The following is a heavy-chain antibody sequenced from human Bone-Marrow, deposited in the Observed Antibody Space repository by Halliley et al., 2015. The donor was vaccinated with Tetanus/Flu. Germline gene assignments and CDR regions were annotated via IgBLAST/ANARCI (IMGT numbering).Heavy chain of an antibody. CDR3: ARVETYSSGNSWGKSAVAFFVY. CDR2: VYHSGDT. D-gene: IGHD3-22*01. J-gene: IGHJ4*02. Sequence: TLSLTCTVSDYSIRSTYFWAWIRQTPGRALEWIGTVYHSGDTHYNPSLKSRVTISVDTSKNDFFLKLTSVTAADTAIYFCARVETYSSGNSWGKSAVAFFVYWGQGTPVAVSS. V-gene: IGHV4-38-2*02. CDR1: DYSIRSTYF.